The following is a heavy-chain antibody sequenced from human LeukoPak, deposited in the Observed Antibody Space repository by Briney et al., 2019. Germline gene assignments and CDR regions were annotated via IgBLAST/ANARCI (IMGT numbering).Heavy chain of an antibody. Sequence: PSETLSLTCTVSGYSISSGYYWGWIRQPPGKGLEWIGSIYHSGSTYYNPSLKSRVTISVDTSKNQFSLKLSSVTAADTAVYYCARGGPDSYYFDYWGQGTLVTVSS. D-gene: IGHD5-18*01. CDR2: IYHSGST. CDR3: ARGGPDSYYFDY. CDR1: GYSISSGYY. V-gene: IGHV4-38-2*02. J-gene: IGHJ4*02.